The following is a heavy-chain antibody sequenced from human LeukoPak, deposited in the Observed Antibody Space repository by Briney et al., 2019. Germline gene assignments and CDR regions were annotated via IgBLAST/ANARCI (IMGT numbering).Heavy chain of an antibody. Sequence: QTGGSLRLSCAASGFTFSSYWMHWVRQAPGKGLVWVSRINSDGSTINYADSVKGRFTISRDNAKNTLYLQMNSPRAEGTAVYYCARDFGGSRDYWGQGTLVTVSS. CDR1: GFTFSSYW. V-gene: IGHV3-74*01. CDR3: ARDFGGSRDY. J-gene: IGHJ4*02. D-gene: IGHD3-10*01. CDR2: INSDGSTI.